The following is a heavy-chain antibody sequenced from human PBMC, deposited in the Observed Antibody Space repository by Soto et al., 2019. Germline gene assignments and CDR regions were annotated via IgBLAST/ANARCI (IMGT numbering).Heavy chain of an antibody. CDR2: RSGGGFTT. CDR1: AFTFDTSA. D-gene: IGHD2-2*01. V-gene: IGHV3-23*01. J-gene: IGHJ4*02. CDR3: ATTQRDLSTCWHNFEY. Sequence: GGALRLSCSASAFTFDTSALSWFRTSLGKGLEWPASRSGGGFTTFYAESVRGRCIISRDNSNSPGFLQMAGLRAYDTALYFCATTQRDLSTCWHNFEYWGQGALVTVAS.